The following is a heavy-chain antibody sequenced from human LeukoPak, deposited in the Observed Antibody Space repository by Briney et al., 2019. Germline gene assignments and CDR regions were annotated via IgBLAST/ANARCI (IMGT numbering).Heavy chain of an antibody. V-gene: IGHV3-30*18. Sequence: GGSLRLSCAASGFTFSSYGMHWVRQAPGKGLEWVAVISYDGSNKYYADSVKGRFTISRDNSKNTLYLQMNSLRAEDTAVYYCAKAGYSYGYGMDVWGQGTTVTVSS. CDR1: GFTFSSYG. CDR3: AKAGYSYGYGMDV. CDR2: ISYDGSNK. J-gene: IGHJ6*02. D-gene: IGHD5-18*01.